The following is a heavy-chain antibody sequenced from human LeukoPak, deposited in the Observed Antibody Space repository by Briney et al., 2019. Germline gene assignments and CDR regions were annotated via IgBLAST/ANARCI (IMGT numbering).Heavy chain of an antibody. CDR3: ARGFYGSGGYYPYYFDY. V-gene: IGHV3-20*04. D-gene: IGHD3-10*01. Sequence: GGSLRLSCAASGFTFEDYGMSWVRQAPGKGLEWVSGISWNGGTTSYADSVQGRFTTSRDNANNSLYLQMNSLRAEDTALYYCARGFYGSGGYYPYYFDYWGQGTLVTVS. J-gene: IGHJ4*02. CDR2: ISWNGGTT. CDR1: GFTFEDYG.